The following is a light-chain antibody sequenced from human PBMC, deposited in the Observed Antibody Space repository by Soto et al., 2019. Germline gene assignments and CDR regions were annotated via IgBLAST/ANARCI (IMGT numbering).Light chain of an antibody. CDR2: GAS. Sequence: EIVLTQSPGTLSLSPGERATLSCRAIQSVSNNYLAWYQQKPGQAPRLLLYGASTRATGIPVRFSGSGFGTEFTLTISSLQSEDFAVYYCQQYNNWPPITFGQGTRLEIK. CDR3: QQYNNWPPIT. J-gene: IGKJ5*01. V-gene: IGKV3-15*01. CDR1: QSVSNN.